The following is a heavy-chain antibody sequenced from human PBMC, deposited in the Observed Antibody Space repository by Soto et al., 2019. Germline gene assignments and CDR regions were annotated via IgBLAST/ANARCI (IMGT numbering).Heavy chain of an antibody. CDR2: IWYDGSNK. J-gene: IGHJ6*02. D-gene: IGHD4-17*01. CDR1: GFTFSSYG. CDR3: ARGGASEAFDYGGTHYYGMDV. Sequence: PGGSLRLSCAASGFTFSSYGMHWVRQAPGKGLEWVAVIWYDGSNKYYADSVKGRFTISRDNSKNTLYLQMNSLRAEDTAVYYCARGGASEAFDYGGTHYYGMDVWGQGTTVTVSS. V-gene: IGHV3-33*01.